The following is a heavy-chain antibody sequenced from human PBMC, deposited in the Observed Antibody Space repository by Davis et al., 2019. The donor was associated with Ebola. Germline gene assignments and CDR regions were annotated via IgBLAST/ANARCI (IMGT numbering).Heavy chain of an antibody. V-gene: IGHV5-10-1*01. J-gene: IGHJ4*02. D-gene: IGHD6-19*01. CDR3: ARQDEYSNGLAAY. Sequence: GESLKISCTGSGFIFDNYWIDWVRQMPGKGLEWMGTTSPGDSYIKYNPSFQGHVIISADRSINTVYLQWSSLRASDTATYYCARQDEYSNGLAAYWGQGTLVTVSS. CDR1: GFIFDNYW. CDR2: TSPGDSYI.